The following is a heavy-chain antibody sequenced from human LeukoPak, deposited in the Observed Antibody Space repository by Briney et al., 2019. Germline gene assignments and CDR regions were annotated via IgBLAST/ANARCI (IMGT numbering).Heavy chain of an antibody. D-gene: IGHD3-22*01. V-gene: IGHV3-9*01. CDR1: GFTFDDYA. CDR2: ISWNSGSI. CDR3: AKETYYYDSSGYYGPFDY. Sequence: GRSLRLSCAASGFTFDDYAMHWVRQAPGKGLEWVSGISWNSGSIGYADSVKGRFTISRDNAKNPLYLQMNSLRAEGTALYYCAKETYYYDSSGYYGPFDYWGQGTLVTVSS. J-gene: IGHJ4*02.